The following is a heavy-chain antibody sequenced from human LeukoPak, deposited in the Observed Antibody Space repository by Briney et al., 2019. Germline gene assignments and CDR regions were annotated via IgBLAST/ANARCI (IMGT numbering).Heavy chain of an antibody. J-gene: IGHJ4*02. CDR2: IRATDGTT. CDR1: GFTFSRFA. CDR3: ARDXXXDDSGIEY. D-gene: IGHD6-19*01. V-gene: IGHV3-23*01. Sequence: GGSLRLSCSASGFTFSRFAMSWVRQSPGRGLEWVSAIRATDGTTYYADSVRGRFTVSRDNSKNILFLQMNSLRDEDTAIYYCARDXXXDDSGIEYWGQGTLVTVSS.